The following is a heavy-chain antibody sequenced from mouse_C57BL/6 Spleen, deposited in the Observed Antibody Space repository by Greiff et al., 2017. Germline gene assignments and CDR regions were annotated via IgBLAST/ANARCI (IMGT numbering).Heavy chain of an antibody. CDR1: GYTFTNYW. D-gene: IGHD1-1*01. J-gene: IGHJ1*03. Sequence: QVQLQQSGAELVRPGPSVKMSCKASGYTFTNYWIGWAKQRPGHGLEWIGDIYPGGGYTNYNEKFKGKATLTADKSSSTAYMQFSSLTSEDSAIYYCARGKDYYGSSPWYFDVWGTGTTVTVSS. CDR2: IYPGGGYT. V-gene: IGHV1-63*01. CDR3: ARGKDYYGSSPWYFDV.